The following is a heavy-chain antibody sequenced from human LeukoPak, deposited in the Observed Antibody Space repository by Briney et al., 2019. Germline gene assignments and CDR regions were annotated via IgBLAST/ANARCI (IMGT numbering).Heavy chain of an antibody. CDR1: GYTFTGYY. J-gene: IGHJ4*02. CDR3: ARGGTYDYDSSAYYPV. D-gene: IGHD3-22*01. CDR2: INPNSGGT. V-gene: IGHV1-2*02. Sequence: ASVKVSCKASGYTFTGYYMHWVRQAPGQGLEWMGWINPNSGGTNYAQKFQGRVTMTRDTSIGTVYMELSRLRSDDTAVYYCARGGTYDYDSSAYYPVWGQGTLVSVSS.